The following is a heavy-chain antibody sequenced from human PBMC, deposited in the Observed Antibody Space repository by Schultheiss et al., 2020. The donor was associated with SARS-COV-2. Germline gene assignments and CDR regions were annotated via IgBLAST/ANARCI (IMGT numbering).Heavy chain of an antibody. CDR1: GDSISRSNW. CDR3: ARASRRRFTMVRGDYFDY. D-gene: IGHD3-10*01. CDR2: IYYSGST. J-gene: IGHJ4*02. V-gene: IGHV4-4*02. Sequence: SETLSLTCTVSGDSISRSNWWSWVRQSPGKGLEWIGYIYYSGSTNYNPSLKSRVTISVDTSKNQFSLKLSSVTAADTAVYYCARASRRRFTMVRGDYFDYWGQGTLVTVSS.